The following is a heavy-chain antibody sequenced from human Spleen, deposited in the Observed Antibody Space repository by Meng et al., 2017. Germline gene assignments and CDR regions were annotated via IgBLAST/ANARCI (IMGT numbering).Heavy chain of an antibody. CDR1: GGSISSGGYY. CDR2: IYYSGST. Sequence: QVQLQESSPGRVKPYHTLALTCTVSGGSISSGGYYWSWIRQHPGKGLEWIGYIYYSGSTYYNPSLKSRVTISVDTSKNQFSLKLSSVTAADTAVYYCARDRTYYYGSGDWYFDLWGRGTLVTVSS. J-gene: IGHJ2*01. V-gene: IGHV4-31*03. D-gene: IGHD3-10*01. CDR3: ARDRTYYYGSGDWYFDL.